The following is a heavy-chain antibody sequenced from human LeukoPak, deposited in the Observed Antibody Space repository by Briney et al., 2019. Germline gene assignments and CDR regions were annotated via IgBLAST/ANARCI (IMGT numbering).Heavy chain of an antibody. CDR2: INWRSDVI. CDR3: AKSFYISPPAGTDV. D-gene: IGHD2-2*02. J-gene: IGHJ6*02. V-gene: IGHV3-9*01. CDR1: GFTFDDFA. Sequence: GRSLRLSCAASGFTFDDFAMHWVRQVPGKGLEWVSSINWRSDVIGYADSVKGRFTISRDNTKNCLYLQMNSLRVDDTAFYYCAKSFYISPPAGTDVWGQGTTVTVSS.